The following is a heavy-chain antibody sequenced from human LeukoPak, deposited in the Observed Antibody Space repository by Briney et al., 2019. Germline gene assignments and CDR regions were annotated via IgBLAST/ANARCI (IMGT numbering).Heavy chain of an antibody. Sequence: PSETLSLTCTVSGDSISSSSYYWGWIRQPPGKGLEWIASIYYSGSTYYNPSLKSRVTISVDTSENQFSLKLSSVTAADTAVYYCARDHYDSSGYYYFDYWGQGTLVTVSS. D-gene: IGHD3-22*01. CDR1: GDSISSSSYY. CDR2: IYYSGST. V-gene: IGHV4-39*02. CDR3: ARDHYDSSGYYYFDY. J-gene: IGHJ4*02.